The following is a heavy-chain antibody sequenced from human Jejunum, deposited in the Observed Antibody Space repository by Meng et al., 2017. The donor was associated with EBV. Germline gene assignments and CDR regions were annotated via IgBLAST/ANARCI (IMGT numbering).Heavy chain of an antibody. J-gene: IGHJ4*02. CDR2: TFYRSRWFY. D-gene: IGHD6-6*01. V-gene: IGHV6-1*01. CDR3: ARDGPQSLSSFDY. Sequence: QVQLPHSGPGLVKPSQTLSLTWAIAGDSVASDGAAWNWIRQSPSRGLEWLGRTFYRSRWFYDYAPSVKSRITINSDTSKNQFSLHLDSVTPEDTAVYYCARDGPQSLSSFDYWGQGTLVTVSS. CDR1: GDSVASDGAA.